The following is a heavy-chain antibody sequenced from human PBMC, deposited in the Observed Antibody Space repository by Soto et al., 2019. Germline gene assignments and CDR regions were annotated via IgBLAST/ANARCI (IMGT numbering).Heavy chain of an antibody. CDR1: GYTFTSYG. J-gene: IGHJ4*02. Sequence: QVQLVQSGAEVKKPGASVKVSCKASGYTFTSYGISWVRQAPGQGLEWMGWISAYNGNTNYAQKLQGRVTMTTDTSTSTAYMELRSLRSDDTAVYYCARDCLYYYDSSGYSNYFDYWGQGTLVTVSS. CDR3: ARDCLYYYDSSGYSNYFDY. V-gene: IGHV1-18*04. D-gene: IGHD3-22*01. CDR2: ISAYNGNT.